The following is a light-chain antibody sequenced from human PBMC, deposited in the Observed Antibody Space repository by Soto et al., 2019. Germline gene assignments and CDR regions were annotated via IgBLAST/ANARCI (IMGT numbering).Light chain of an antibody. V-gene: IGKV3-11*01. Sequence: EIVLTQSPATLSLSPGERATLSCRASQGVLSYLSWYQQKPGQAPRLLIYDASNRATGIPARFSGSGFGTDFTLTISSLEPDDFAVYYCQQRSNWPPWTVGQGTKVDTK. CDR3: QQRSNWPPWT. CDR2: DAS. J-gene: IGKJ1*01. CDR1: QGVLSY.